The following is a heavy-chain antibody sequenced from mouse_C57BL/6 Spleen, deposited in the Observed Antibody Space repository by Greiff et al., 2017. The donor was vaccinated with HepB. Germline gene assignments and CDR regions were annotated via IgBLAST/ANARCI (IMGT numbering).Heavy chain of an antibody. J-gene: IGHJ1*03. V-gene: IGHV1-15*01. CDR1: GYTFTDYE. D-gene: IGHD1-1*01. CDR3: TRSITTVVAYGGYFDV. Sequence: VQLQESGAELVRPGASVTLSCKASGYTFTDYEMHWVKQTPVHGLEWIGAIDPETGGTAYNQKFKGKAILTADKSSSTAYMELRSLTSEDSAVYYCTRSITTVVAYGGYFDVWGTGTTVTVSS. CDR2: IDPETGGT.